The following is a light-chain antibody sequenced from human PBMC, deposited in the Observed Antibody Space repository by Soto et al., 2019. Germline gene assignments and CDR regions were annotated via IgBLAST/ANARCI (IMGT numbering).Light chain of an antibody. Sequence: DVQMTQSPSSLSASVGDRVTITCRASQGIAPYLAWFQQKTGKVPKLLIYAASTLQSGVPSRFSGSGSGADFTLTISSLQPEDVGTYYCQKYNSAPLTFGGGTKVEIK. J-gene: IGKJ4*01. CDR2: AAS. CDR1: QGIAPY. CDR3: QKYNSAPLT. V-gene: IGKV1-27*01.